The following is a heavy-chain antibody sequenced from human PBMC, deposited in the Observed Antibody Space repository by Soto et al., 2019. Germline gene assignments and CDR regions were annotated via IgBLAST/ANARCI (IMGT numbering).Heavy chain of an antibody. J-gene: IGHJ4*02. V-gene: IGHV4-59*01. CDR2: IYYSGST. CDR1: GGSIRSYY. Sequence: QVQLQESGPGLVKPSESVSVTCAVSGGSIRSYYWNWIRQPPGKGLEWIGYIYYSGSTNYNPSLKSRVTISVDTSKNQFSLKLTSVTAADTAVYYCARSRYTSGWWTPPFDYWGQGTLVTVSS. D-gene: IGHD6-19*01. CDR3: ARSRYTSGWWTPPFDY.